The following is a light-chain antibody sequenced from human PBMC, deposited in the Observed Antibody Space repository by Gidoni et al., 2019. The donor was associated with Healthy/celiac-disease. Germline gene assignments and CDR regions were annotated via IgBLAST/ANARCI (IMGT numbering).Light chain of an antibody. V-gene: IGKV1-39*01. Sequence: DIQMTQSPSSLSASVGDRVTITCRASQSISSYLNWYQQKPGKAPKLLIYAASSLQSGVPSRFSGSGSGTDFTLTISSLQPEDFATYYCQQSYSTPPELTFGQXTKLEIK. CDR3: QQSYSTPPELT. CDR2: AAS. CDR1: QSISSY. J-gene: IGKJ2*01.